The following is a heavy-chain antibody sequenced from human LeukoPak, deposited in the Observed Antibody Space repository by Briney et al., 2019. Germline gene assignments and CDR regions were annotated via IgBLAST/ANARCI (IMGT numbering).Heavy chain of an antibody. D-gene: IGHD5-24*01. Sequence: PGGSLRLSCAASGFTVSSNYMSWVRQAPGKGLEWVSVIYSGGSTYYADSVKGRFTISRHNSKNTLYLQMSSLRAEDTAVYYCARGQRRGGYNYFSLGAFFDYWGQGTLVTVSS. CDR1: GFTVSSNY. V-gene: IGHV3-53*04. CDR2: IYSGGST. J-gene: IGHJ4*02. CDR3: ARGQRRGGYNYFSLGAFFDY.